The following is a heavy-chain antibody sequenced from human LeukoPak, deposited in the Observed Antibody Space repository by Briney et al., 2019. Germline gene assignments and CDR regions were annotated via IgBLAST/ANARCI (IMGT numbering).Heavy chain of an antibody. D-gene: IGHD6-19*01. Sequence: GGSLRLSCAASGFTFSSYWMSCVRQAPGKGLECVANIKQDGSEKYYVDSVKGRFTISRDNAKNSLYLQMNSLRAEDTAVYYCARTQWPPLHFDYWGQGTLVTVSS. J-gene: IGHJ4*02. CDR1: GFTFSSYW. CDR3: ARTQWPPLHFDY. V-gene: IGHV3-7*01. CDR2: IKQDGSEK.